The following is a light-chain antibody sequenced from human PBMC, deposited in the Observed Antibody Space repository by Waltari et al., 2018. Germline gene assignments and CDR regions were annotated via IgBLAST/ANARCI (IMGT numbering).Light chain of an antibody. J-gene: IGKJ2*01. V-gene: IGKV3-20*01. CDR1: QSVRDNY. CDR3: QQYSTPYT. Sequence: ETVLTQSPGTLSLSPGERATLSCRASQSVRDNYLAWYQQKPGQAPRLLIYDASSRATGIPDMFSGSGSGTDFTLTISRLEPEDFAVYYCQQYSTPYTFGQGTKLE. CDR2: DAS.